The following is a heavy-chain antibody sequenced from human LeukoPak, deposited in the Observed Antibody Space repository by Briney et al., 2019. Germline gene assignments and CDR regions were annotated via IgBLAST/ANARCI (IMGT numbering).Heavy chain of an antibody. CDR2: ISSSDGNSK. D-gene: IGHD3-3*01. V-gene: IGHV3-30*18. Sequence: GGSLRLSCAASEFTFTTYGMHWVRQASGKGLEWVAAISSSDGNSKYYADSVKGRFTISRDNSKNTVYLQMNSLRADDTAVYYCAKWSGNRPLYYFDYWGQGTLVTVSS. CDR1: EFTFTTYG. J-gene: IGHJ4*02. CDR3: AKWSGNRPLYYFDY.